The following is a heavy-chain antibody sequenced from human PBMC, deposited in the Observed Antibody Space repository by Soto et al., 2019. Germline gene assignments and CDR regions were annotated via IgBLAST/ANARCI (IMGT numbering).Heavy chain of an antibody. CDR2: IYSGGST. J-gene: IGHJ4*02. Sequence: EVQLVESGGGLVQPGGSLRLSCAASGFTVSSNYMSWVRQAPGKGLEWVSVIYSGGSTYYADSVKGRFTISRDNSKNTLYLQMNSLRAEDTAVYYCARASRNYYDRSGYLYYFDYWGQGTLVTVSS. CDR1: GFTVSSNY. CDR3: ARASRNYYDRSGYLYYFDY. V-gene: IGHV3-66*01. D-gene: IGHD3-22*01.